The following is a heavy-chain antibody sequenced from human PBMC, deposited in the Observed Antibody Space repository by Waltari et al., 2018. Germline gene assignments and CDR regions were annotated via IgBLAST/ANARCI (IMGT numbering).Heavy chain of an antibody. CDR2: IYYRGST. V-gene: IGHV4-39*01. D-gene: IGHD3-10*01. Sequence: QLQLQESGPGLVKPSETLSLTCTVSGGSISSSSYYWGWIRQPPGKGLEWIGSIYYRGSTYYNPSLKSRVTISVDTSKNQFSLKLSSVTAADTAVYYCARVRSAYYDAFDIWGQGTMVTVSS. J-gene: IGHJ3*02. CDR1: GGSISSSSYY. CDR3: ARVRSAYYDAFDI.